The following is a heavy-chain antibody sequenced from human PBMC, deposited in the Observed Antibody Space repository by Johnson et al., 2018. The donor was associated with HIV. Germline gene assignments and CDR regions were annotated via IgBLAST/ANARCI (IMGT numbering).Heavy chain of an antibody. Sequence: QVQLVESGGGVVQPGRSLRLSCAASGFTFSSYGMHWVRQAPGKGLEWVAVISYDGSNKYYADSVKGRFTISRDNAKNSLYLQMNSLRVEDTAVYYCARDKYCSGGRCYLDAFDIWGQGTMVIVSS. J-gene: IGHJ3*02. CDR2: ISYDGSNK. V-gene: IGHV3-30*03. CDR1: GFTFSSYG. CDR3: ARDKYCSGGRCYLDAFDI. D-gene: IGHD2-15*01.